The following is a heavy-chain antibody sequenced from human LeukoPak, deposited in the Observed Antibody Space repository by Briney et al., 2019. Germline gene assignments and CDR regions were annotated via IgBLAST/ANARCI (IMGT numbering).Heavy chain of an antibody. CDR1: GDSVSSSPYY. CDR2: TFSTST. CDR3: ARYKFHNYFDP. D-gene: IGHD5-24*01. V-gene: IGHV4-61*01. Sequence: SETLSLTCTVSGDSVSSSPYYWGWIRQPPGKGLEWIGNTFSTSTLYNASLGSRVTIVVDTSKNQFSLKLTSATAADTAIYFCARYKFHNYFDPWGQGTLVVVSS. J-gene: IGHJ5*02.